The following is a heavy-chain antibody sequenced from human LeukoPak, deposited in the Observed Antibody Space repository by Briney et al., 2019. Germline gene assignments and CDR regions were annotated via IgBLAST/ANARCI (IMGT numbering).Heavy chain of an antibody. D-gene: IGHD2-15*01. CDR3: ARLFCSGGTCSKWFDP. CDR1: GFTFSNYN. CDR2: FSSSTSTR. V-gene: IGHV3-48*04. J-gene: IGHJ5*02. Sequence: PGGSLRLSCAASGFTFSNYNMNWVRQPPGKGRSGVHNFSSSTSTRYYADSVKGRFTISRDNAKNSLFLQMNSLRAEDTAVYYCARLFCSGGTCSKWFDPWGQGTLVTVSS.